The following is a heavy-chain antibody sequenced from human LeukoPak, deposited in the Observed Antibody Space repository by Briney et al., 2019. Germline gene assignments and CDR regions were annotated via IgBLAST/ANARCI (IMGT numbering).Heavy chain of an antibody. CDR1: GYTFTSFD. J-gene: IGHJ6*03. Sequence: ASVKVSCKASGYTFTSFDMNWVRQATGQGLEWMGWMNPNSGNTGYAQKFQGRVTMTRNTSISTAYMELSSLRSEDTAVYYCARGLRYCSGGRCYFSPPYYYYMDVWGKGTTVT. CDR2: MNPNSGNT. D-gene: IGHD2-15*01. CDR3: ARGLRYCSGGRCYFSPPYYYYMDV. V-gene: IGHV1-8*01.